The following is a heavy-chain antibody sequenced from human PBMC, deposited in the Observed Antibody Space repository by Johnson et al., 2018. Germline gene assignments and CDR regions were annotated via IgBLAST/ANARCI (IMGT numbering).Heavy chain of an antibody. CDR1: GFTFSSSW. V-gene: IGHV3-52*01. Sequence: VQLVQSGGGVVQPGRSLRLSCAASGFTFSSSWMHWVCQAPEKGLEWVADIKCDGSEKYYVDYVKGRLTISRDNAQNSLYLKMNSLRAEDSAMYYCAKGGAAHTPFDYCGWGTLVTVSS. J-gene: IGHJ4*02. CDR2: IKCDGSEK. CDR3: AKGGAAHTPFDY.